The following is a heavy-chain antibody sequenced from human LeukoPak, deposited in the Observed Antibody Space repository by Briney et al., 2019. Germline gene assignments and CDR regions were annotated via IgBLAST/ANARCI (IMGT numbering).Heavy chain of an antibody. V-gene: IGHV4-59*01. Sequence: SETLSLTCAVSGGSLTGYFWTWIRQPPGKGLEWIGYIYYSGSTNYSPSLKSRVTISVDTSKNQFSLKLRSVTAADTAVYFCARGVNYATFEDWGQETLVTVSS. D-gene: IGHD1-7*01. CDR1: GGSLTGYF. CDR2: IYYSGST. J-gene: IGHJ4*02. CDR3: ARGVNYATFED.